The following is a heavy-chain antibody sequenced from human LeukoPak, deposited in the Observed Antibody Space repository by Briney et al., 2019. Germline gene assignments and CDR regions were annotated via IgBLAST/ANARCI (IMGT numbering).Heavy chain of an antibody. D-gene: IGHD3-3*01. Sequence: GGSLRLSCAASGFTFSDYYMNWVRQAPGKGLEWVSSISSSSSYIYYADSVKGRFTISRDNAKNSLYLQMNSLRAEDTAVYYCARSARQYYDFWSGYLDAFDIWGQGTMVTVSS. V-gene: IGHV3-21*01. CDR3: ARSARQYYDFWSGYLDAFDI. J-gene: IGHJ3*02. CDR2: ISSSSSYI. CDR1: GFTFSDYY.